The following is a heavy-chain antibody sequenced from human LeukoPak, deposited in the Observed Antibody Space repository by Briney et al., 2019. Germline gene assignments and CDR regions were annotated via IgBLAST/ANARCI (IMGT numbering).Heavy chain of an antibody. V-gene: IGHV4-59*08. CDR2: MYHTGHT. D-gene: IGHD2-15*01. CDR1: GGSISNYY. Sequence: SETLSLTCNVSGGSISNYYWSWIRQPPGKGLEWIGYMYHTGHTMYNSSLKSRVTMSLDTSRNHFSLRMSSVTAADTAVYYCATNPFATPFDYWGPGTLATVSS. CDR3: ATNPFATPFDY. J-gene: IGHJ4*02.